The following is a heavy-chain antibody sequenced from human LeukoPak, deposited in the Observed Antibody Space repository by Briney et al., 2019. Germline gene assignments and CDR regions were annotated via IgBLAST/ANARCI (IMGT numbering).Heavy chain of an antibody. Sequence: SETLSLTCAVYGGSYSGYYWSWLRQPPGKGLEWIGEINHSGSTYYNPSLKSRVTISVDTSKNQFSLKLNSVTAEDTAVYYCASSGDILTGTYRGIDYWGQGTLVTVSS. J-gene: IGHJ4*02. V-gene: IGHV4-34*01. CDR3: ASSGDILTGTYRGIDY. D-gene: IGHD3-9*01. CDR2: INHSGST. CDR1: GGSYSGYY.